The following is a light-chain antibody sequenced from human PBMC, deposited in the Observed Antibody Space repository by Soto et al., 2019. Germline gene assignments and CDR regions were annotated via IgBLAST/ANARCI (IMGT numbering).Light chain of an antibody. CDR1: HSVSTR. V-gene: IGKV3-15*01. CDR2: DAS. Sequence: EIVMTQSPATLSVSPGERATLSCRASHSVSTRLAWYQQKPGQAPRLLIYDASTRATGLPARFSGSGSGTDFTLTISSLQSEDFALYYCQHSTNWPLTFGGGTKVEIK. J-gene: IGKJ4*01. CDR3: QHSTNWPLT.